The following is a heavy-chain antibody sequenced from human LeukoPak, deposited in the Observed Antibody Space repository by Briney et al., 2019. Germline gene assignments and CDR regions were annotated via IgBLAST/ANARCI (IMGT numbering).Heavy chain of an antibody. V-gene: IGHV4-4*07. CDR2: IYTSGST. D-gene: IGHD4-11*01. CDR3: ARGMTTVTTGGWFDH. J-gene: IGHJ5*02. CDR1: GGSISSYY. Sequence: SETLSLTCTVSGGSISSYYWSWIRQPAGKGLEWIGRIYTSGSTNYNPSLKSRVTMSVDTSKNQFSLKLSSVTAADTAVYYCARGMTTVTTGGWFDHWGQGTLVTVSS.